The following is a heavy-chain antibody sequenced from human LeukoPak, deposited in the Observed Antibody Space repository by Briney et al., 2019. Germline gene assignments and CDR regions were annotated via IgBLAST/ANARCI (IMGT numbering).Heavy chain of an antibody. Sequence: ASVKVSCKASGYTFTSYYMHWVRQAPGQGLEWMGWINPNSGGTSYAQKFQGWVTMTRDTSISTAYMELSRLRSDDTAVYYCARDWSIAARLPVRYFDYWGQGTLVTVSS. CDR1: GYTFTSYY. D-gene: IGHD6-6*01. CDR3: ARDWSIAARLPVRYFDY. J-gene: IGHJ4*02. V-gene: IGHV1-2*04. CDR2: INPNSGGT.